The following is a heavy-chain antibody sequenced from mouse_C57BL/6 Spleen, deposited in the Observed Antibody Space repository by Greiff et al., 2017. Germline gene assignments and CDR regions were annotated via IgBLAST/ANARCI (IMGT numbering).Heavy chain of an antibody. CDR1: GYTFTDYN. CDR2: IHPNNGGT. Sequence: EVKLQQPGPELVKPGASVKIPCKASGYTFTDYNMDWVKQSHGKSLEWIGDIHPNNGGTNYNQKFKGKATLTVDKSSSTAYMELRSLTSEDTAVYYGERPYSYGSAYYFDYWGQGTTLTVSS. V-gene: IGHV1-18*01. CDR3: ERPYSYGSAYYFDY. J-gene: IGHJ2*01. D-gene: IGHD1-1*01.